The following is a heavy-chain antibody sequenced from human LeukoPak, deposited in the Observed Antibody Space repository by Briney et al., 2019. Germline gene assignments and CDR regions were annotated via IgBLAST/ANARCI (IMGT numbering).Heavy chain of an antibody. CDR1: GFTFSDYY. CDR2: ISSSSSYT. CDR3: ARDSGYYGSGSHNFDN. Sequence: PGGSLSLSCAASGFTFSDYYMSWIRQAPGQGLEWVSHISSSSSYTNYADSVKGRFTISRDNAKNSLYLQMSSLRAEDTAVYYCARDSGYYGSGSHNFDNWGQGTLVTVSS. D-gene: IGHD3-10*01. J-gene: IGHJ4*02. V-gene: IGHV3-11*06.